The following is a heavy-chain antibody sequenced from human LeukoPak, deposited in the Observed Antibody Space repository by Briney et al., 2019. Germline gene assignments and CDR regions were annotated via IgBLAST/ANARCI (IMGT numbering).Heavy chain of an antibody. J-gene: IGHJ1*01. D-gene: IGHD4-17*01. CDR3: ARGHSPVTTKVSYFQN. V-gene: IGHV4-34*01. CDR2: INHSGST. Sequence: SETLSLICAVYGGSFSGYYWSWIRQPPGKGLEWIGEINHSGSTNYNPSLKSRVAVLVDTTKNQFSLKLSSVTAADTAVYYCARGHSPVTTKVSYFQNWGQGTLVTVSS. CDR1: GGSFSGYY.